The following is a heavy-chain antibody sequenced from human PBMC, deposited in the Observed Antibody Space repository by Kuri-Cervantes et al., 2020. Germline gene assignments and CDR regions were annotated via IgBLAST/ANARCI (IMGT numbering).Heavy chain of an antibody. CDR2: ISWNRGSI. V-gene: IGHV3-9*01. CDR3: AKDLSGSPSYYYYYGMDV. Sequence: GGLLRLSSAAAGFTFAAYAMHWVRQAPGKGLEWVSGISWNRGSIGYADYVKGRFTISRDNAKNSLYLKMNSLRAEDTALYYCAKDLSGSPSYYYYYGMDVWGQGTTVTVSS. J-gene: IGHJ6*02. D-gene: IGHD3-10*01. CDR1: GFTFAAYA.